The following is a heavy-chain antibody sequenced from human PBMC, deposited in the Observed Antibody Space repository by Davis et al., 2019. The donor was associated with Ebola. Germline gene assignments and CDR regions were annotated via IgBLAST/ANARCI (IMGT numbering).Heavy chain of an antibody. J-gene: IGHJ3*01. V-gene: IGHV3-30*04. D-gene: IGHD6-19*01. Sequence: GGSLRLSCAASGFTFSSYAMHWVRQAPGKGLEWVAVISYDGSNKYYADSVKGRFTISRDNSKNTLYLQMNSLRAEDTAVYYCAKDTSNVWFDVWGQGTMVTVSS. CDR3: AKDTSNVWFDV. CDR2: ISYDGSNK. CDR1: GFTFSSYA.